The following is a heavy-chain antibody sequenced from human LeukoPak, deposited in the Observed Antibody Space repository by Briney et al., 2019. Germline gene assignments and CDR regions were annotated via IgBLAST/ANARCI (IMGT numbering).Heavy chain of an antibody. CDR3: ARRPPGLPEYYFDT. CDR1: GYSFTSYW. Sequence: GESLKISCKGSGYSFTSYWIGWVRQMPGKGLEWMGIIYPGDSDTRYSPSFQGQVTISADKSISTAYLQWSSLKASDTAMYYCARRPPGLPEYYFDTGAREPWSPSPQ. CDR2: IYPGDSDT. J-gene: IGHJ4*02. V-gene: IGHV5-51*01. D-gene: IGHD5-12*01.